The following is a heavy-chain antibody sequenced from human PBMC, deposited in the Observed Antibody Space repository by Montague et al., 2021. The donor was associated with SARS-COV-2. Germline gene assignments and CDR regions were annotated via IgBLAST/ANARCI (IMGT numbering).Heavy chain of an antibody. Sequence: SETLSLTCAISGGSFSNYYWRGMRQHPGEGLEWKGEVNQSGTTIYKTTDKRGVIITEDTSKNKFYLRLNSVTAADTAVYYCARGRRPVVVPGAGPAWRAFDIWGQGTMVTVSS. J-gene: IGHJ3*02. D-gene: IGHD2-2*01. CDR2: VNQSGTT. V-gene: IGHV4-34*01. CDR3: ARGRRPVVVPGAGPAWRAFDI. CDR1: GGSFSNYY.